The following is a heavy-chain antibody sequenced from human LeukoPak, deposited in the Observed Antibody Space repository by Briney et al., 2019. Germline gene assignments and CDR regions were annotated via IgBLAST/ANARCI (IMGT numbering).Heavy chain of an antibody. CDR2: IYYSGST. J-gene: IGHJ5*02. CDR3: ARQGITMVRGGWFDP. D-gene: IGHD3-10*01. V-gene: IGHV4-39*01. CDR1: GGSLSNSF. Sequence: SETLSLTCSVSGGSLSNSFWGWIRQPPGKGLEWIGSIYYSGSTYYNPSLKSRVTISVDTSKNQFSLKLSSVTAADTAVYYCARQGITMVRGGWFDPWGQGTLVTVSS.